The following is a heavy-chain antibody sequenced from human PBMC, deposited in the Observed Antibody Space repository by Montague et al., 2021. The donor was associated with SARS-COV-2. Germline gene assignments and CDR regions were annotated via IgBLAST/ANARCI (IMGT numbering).Heavy chain of an antibody. CDR3: AKGYSGTYDEYFDL. V-gene: IGHV3-9*01. Sequence: LRLSFAASGFTFGDYAMHWVRQAPGKGLEWVSGINWNSNSIGYADSVKGRFTISRDNAKNSLYLQMNSLRAEDTALYYCAKGYSGTYDEYFDLWGRGTLVTVSS. D-gene: IGHD1-26*01. CDR1: GFTFGDYA. CDR2: INWNSNSI. J-gene: IGHJ2*01.